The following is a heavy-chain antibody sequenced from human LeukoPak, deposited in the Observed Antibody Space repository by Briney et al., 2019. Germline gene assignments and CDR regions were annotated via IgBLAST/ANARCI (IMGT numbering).Heavy chain of an antibody. V-gene: IGHV3-21*01. Sequence: GGSLRLSCAASGFTFSSYSMNWVRQAPGKGLEWVSSISSSSSYIYYADSVKGRFTISRDNAKNSLYLQMNSLRAEDTAVYYCARETITFGGVIVPFDYWGQGTLVTVSS. CDR3: ARETITFGGVIVPFDY. CDR1: GFTFSSYS. D-gene: IGHD3-16*02. J-gene: IGHJ4*02. CDR2: ISSSSSYI.